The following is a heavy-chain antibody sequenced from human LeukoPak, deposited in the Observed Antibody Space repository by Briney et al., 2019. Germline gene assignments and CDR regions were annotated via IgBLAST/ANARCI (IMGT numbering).Heavy chain of an antibody. D-gene: IGHD3-22*01. V-gene: IGHV4-30-4*08. CDR3: ARSTDSSGYYYGDAFDI. CDR2: INHSGST. Sequence: PSQTLSLTCTVSGGSISSGDYYWSWIRQPPGKGLEWIGEINHSGSTNYNPSLKSRVTISVDTSKNQFSLKLSSVTAADTAVYYCARSTDSSGYYYGDAFDIWGQGTMVTVSS. J-gene: IGHJ3*02. CDR1: GGSISSGDYY.